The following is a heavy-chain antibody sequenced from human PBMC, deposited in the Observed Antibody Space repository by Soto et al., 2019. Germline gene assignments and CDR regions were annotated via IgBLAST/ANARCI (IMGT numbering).Heavy chain of an antibody. J-gene: IGHJ4*02. CDR3: AINYDSRGYEDLDY. Sequence: QIRLVQSGPEVKEPGASVKVSCKASGYTFSDRGISWVRQAPGQGLEWMGWVSTYSDITNYAQKFQGRVSMTTDTSTNTAYMELRSLRSDDTAVYYCAINYDSRGYEDLDYWGQGSLVTVSS. D-gene: IGHD3-22*01. CDR2: VSTYSDIT. V-gene: IGHV1-18*01. CDR1: GYTFSDRG.